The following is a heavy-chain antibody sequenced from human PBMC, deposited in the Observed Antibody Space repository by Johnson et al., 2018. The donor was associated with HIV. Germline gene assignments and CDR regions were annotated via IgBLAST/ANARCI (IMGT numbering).Heavy chain of an antibody. CDR3: VREHRANESFDL. Sequence: VQLVESGGGLVQPGGSLRLSCAASEFTFSNHDMHWVRQTTGKGLEWVSGIAFSGTINQPESVKGRFTISRDNVKGFLYLQMNSLTAADTAGYYCVREHRANESFDLWGQGTIVTVSS. CDR1: EFTFSNHD. CDR2: IAFSGTI. J-gene: IGHJ3*01. V-gene: IGHV3-13*01. D-gene: IGHD1-1*01.